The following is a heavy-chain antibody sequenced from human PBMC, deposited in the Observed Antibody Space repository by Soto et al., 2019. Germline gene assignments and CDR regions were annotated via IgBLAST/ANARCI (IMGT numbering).Heavy chain of an antibody. CDR3: ERVPLTTYFDL. V-gene: IGHV4-61*01. J-gene: IGHJ2*01. D-gene: IGHD3-9*01. CDR1: GGSVSGGSYC. Sequence: QVQLQESGPGLVKPSETLSLTCTVSGGSVSGGSYCWSWIRQPPGKGLECIGYVYNSGSTTYNPSLKGRVTISVDTSKNQCSLGLSSVTAADTAVYYCERVPLTTYFDLWGRGTLVTVSS. CDR2: VYNSGST.